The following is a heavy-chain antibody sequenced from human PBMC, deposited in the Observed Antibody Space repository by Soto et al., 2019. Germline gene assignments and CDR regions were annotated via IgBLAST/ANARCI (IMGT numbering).Heavy chain of an antibody. D-gene: IGHD6-6*01. CDR2: IIPIFGTA. Sequence: SVKVSCKASGFTFSSYAISWVRQAPGQGLEWMGGIIPIFGTANYAQKFQGRVTITADKSTSTAYMELSSLRSEDTAVYYCAREQLEPPYGMDVWGQGTTVTVSS. CDR1: GFTFSSYA. V-gene: IGHV1-69*06. J-gene: IGHJ6*02. CDR3: AREQLEPPYGMDV.